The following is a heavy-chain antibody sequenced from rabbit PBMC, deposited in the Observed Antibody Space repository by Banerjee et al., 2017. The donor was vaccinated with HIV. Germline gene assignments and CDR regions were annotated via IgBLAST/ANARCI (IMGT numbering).Heavy chain of an antibody. Sequence: QEQLVEYGGDLVQPEGSLTLTCKASGLDFSSSYWICWVRQAPGKGLEWIACIYTGSSGSTVYASWAKGRFTISKTSSTTVTLQMTSPTAADTATYFCARDPYSVSSYDTLWGPGTLVTVS. CDR1: GLDFSSSYW. CDR2: IYTGSSGST. J-gene: IGHJ6*01. V-gene: IGHV1S45*01. CDR3: ARDPYSVSSYDTL. D-gene: IGHD8-1*01.